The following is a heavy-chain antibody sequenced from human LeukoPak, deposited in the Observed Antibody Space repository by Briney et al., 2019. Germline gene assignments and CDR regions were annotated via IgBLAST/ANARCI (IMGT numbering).Heavy chain of an antibody. D-gene: IGHD3-22*01. CDR3: ARHGTYYDSSGYYFAFDI. CDR1: GYRFTSYW. Sequence: GGALKISCKGSGYRFTSYWIGCVRQMPGKGLEGVGITYPGGSDTRYSPSFQGQVTISADKSISTAYLQWSSLKASDTAMYYCARHGTYYDSSGYYFAFDIWGQGTMVTVSS. CDR2: TYPGGSDT. J-gene: IGHJ3*02. V-gene: IGHV5-51*01.